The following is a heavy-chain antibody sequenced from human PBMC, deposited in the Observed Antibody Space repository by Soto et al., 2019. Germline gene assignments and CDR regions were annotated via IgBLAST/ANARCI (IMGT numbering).Heavy chain of an antibody. V-gene: IGHV3-23*01. CDR3: AILGGTYESSGYYPIAFDY. CDR2: ISGSGGST. D-gene: IGHD3-22*01. CDR1: GFTFSSYA. J-gene: IGHJ4*02. Sequence: VQLLESGGGLVQPGGSLRLSCAASGFTFSSYAMSWVRQAPGKGLEWVSAISGSGGSTYYADSVKGRFTISRDDSKNTLYLQMNSLRAEDTAVYYCAILGGTYESSGYYPIAFDYWGQGTLVTVSS.